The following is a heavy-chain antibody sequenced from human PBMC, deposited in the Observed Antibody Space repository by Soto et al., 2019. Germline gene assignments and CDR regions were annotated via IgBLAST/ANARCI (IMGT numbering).Heavy chain of an antibody. Sequence: GGSLRLSCVVSGFTFSSHSMNWVRQAPGKGLEWVAVISYDGSNKYYADSVKGRFTISRDNSKNTLYLQMNSLRAEDTAVYYCARIRVSGIAAAGTGMDVWGQGTTVTVSS. CDR1: GFTFSSHS. CDR3: ARIRVSGIAAAGTGMDV. J-gene: IGHJ6*02. V-gene: IGHV3-30*03. CDR2: ISYDGSNK. D-gene: IGHD6-13*01.